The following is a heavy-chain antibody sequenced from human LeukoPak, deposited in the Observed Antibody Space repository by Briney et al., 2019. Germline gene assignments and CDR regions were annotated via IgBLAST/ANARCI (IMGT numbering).Heavy chain of an antibody. D-gene: IGHD3-10*01. Sequence: SETLSLTCTVSGVSISSSGYYWAWIRQPPGKGLEWIGTLYYSGSTYFKPALKSRVTISVDTSKNQFSLKLTSVTAADTAVYYCASATHYYGSGNYYSRLDYWGQGTLVTVSS. J-gene: IGHJ4*02. CDR1: GVSISSSGYY. CDR2: LYYSGST. V-gene: IGHV4-39*01. CDR3: ASATHYYGSGNYYSRLDY.